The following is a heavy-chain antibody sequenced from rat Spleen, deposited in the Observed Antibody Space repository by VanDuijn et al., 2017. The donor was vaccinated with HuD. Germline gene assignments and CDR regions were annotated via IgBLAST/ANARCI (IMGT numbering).Heavy chain of an antibody. V-gene: IGHV3-3*01. CDR1: GYSITSSYR. CDR2: INSAGST. Sequence: EVQLQESGPGLVKPSQSLSLTCSVTGYSITSSYRWNWIRKFPGNKLEWMGYINSAGSTNYNPSLKSRISITRDTSKNQFFLQVNSVTTEDTATYYCARRCILRIRGHYYVMDAWGQGASVTVSS. D-gene: IGHD1-6*01. CDR3: ARRCILRIRGHYYVMDA. J-gene: IGHJ4*01.